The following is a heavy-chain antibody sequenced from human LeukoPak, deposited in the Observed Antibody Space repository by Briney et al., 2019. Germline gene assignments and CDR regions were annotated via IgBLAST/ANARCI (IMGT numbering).Heavy chain of an antibody. CDR2: ICCSGGST. V-gene: IGHV3-23*01. Sequence: GGSLRLSCAASGFTYSIYAMSWARQAPGKGLEGVSAICCSGGSTYYAVSVPGRFTISKDNSKNTLYLQMNSLRAEDTAVYYCARTRYCSGGSCYHSGYYGMDGWGQVTTVTASS. D-gene: IGHD2-15*01. CDR1: GFTYSIYA. CDR3: ARTRYCSGGSCYHSGYYGMDG. J-gene: IGHJ6*02.